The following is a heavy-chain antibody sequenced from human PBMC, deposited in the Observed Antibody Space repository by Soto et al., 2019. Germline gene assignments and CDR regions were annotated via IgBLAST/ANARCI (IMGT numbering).Heavy chain of an antibody. V-gene: IGHV2-5*02. D-gene: IGHD6-13*01. CDR3: GHNPPYSPNWYIPDDRFDP. J-gene: IGHJ5*02. Sequence: QITLKESGPALVKPTQTLTLTCTFSGFSLTTSGVGVHWLRQPAGKALEWLGVIYGDDDKRYNPSLETRLTITKDNSKNHGVLTMTNMDPLEPATYYCGHNPPYSPNWYIPDDRFDPWGQGTLVTVSS. CDR1: GFSLTTSGVG. CDR2: IYGDDDK.